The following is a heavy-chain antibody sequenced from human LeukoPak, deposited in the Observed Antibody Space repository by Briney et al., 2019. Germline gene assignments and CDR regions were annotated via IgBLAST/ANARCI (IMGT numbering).Heavy chain of an antibody. CDR2: IPYDGSNK. D-gene: IGHD3-22*01. CDR3: AKDSEGDFYDSSGYIGVGAFDI. Sequence: PGGSLRLSCAASGFTFSSYGMHWVRQAPGKGLEWVAVIPYDGSNKYYADSVKGRFTISRDNSKNTLYLQMNSLRAEDTAVYYCAKDSEGDFYDSSGYIGVGAFDIWGQGTMVTVSS. CDR1: GFTFSSYG. V-gene: IGHV3-30*18. J-gene: IGHJ3*02.